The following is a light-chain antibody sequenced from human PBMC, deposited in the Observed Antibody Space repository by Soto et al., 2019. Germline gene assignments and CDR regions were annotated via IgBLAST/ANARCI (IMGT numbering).Light chain of an antibody. J-gene: IGKJ2*01. Sequence: DIVMTQSPDSLAVPLGERATINCKSSQTVLLSSNNKNYLGWYQQKPEQAPKLLIYWASTRESGVPDRFSGSGSGTDFTLTISSLQAEDVAVYYCQQYYSTPKTFGQGTKLEIK. CDR2: WAS. CDR1: QTVLLSSNNKNY. V-gene: IGKV4-1*01. CDR3: QQYYSTPKT.